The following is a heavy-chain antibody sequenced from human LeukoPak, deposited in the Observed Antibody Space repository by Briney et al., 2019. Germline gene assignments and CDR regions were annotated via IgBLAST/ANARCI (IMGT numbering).Heavy chain of an antibody. Sequence: AVKVSCMPSGGSLSSYAISWGREAPGPGLGWMGGNSPIFGTANYAQKFQGRVTITADEFTSTAYMELSSLRSEDTAVYYCARGTYSNNEGWFDPWGQGTLVTVSS. CDR3: ARGTYSNNEGWFDP. J-gene: IGHJ5*02. CDR1: GGSLSSYA. CDR2: NSPIFGTA. D-gene: IGHD4-11*01. V-gene: IGHV1-69*13.